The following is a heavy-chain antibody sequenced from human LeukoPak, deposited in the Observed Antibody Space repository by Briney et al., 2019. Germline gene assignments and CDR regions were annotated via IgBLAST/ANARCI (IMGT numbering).Heavy chain of an antibody. J-gene: IGHJ4*02. CDR2: IWYDGSNK. CDR1: GFTFSSYG. CDR3: AREAVAGDLDY. D-gene: IGHD6-19*01. Sequence: GRSLRLSCAASGFTFSSYGMHWVRQAPGKGLEWVAVIWYDGSNKYYADSVKGRFTISRDNSKNTLYLQMNSLRAEDTAVYYCAREAVAGDLDYWGQGTLVTVST. V-gene: IGHV3-33*01.